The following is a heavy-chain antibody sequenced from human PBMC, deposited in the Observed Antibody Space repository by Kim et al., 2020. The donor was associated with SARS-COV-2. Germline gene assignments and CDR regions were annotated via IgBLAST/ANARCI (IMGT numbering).Heavy chain of an antibody. V-gene: IGHV5-10-1*01. CDR1: GYSFTSYW. J-gene: IGHJ6*02. D-gene: IGHD6-13*01. CDR3: ASYFSAAGTYYYYYGMDV. CDR2: IDPSDSYT. Sequence: GESLKISCKGSGYSFTSYWISWVRQMPGKGLEWMGRIDPSDSYTNYSPSFQGHVTISADKSISTAYLQWSSLKASDTAMYYCASYFSAAGTYYYYYGMDVWGQGTTVTVSS.